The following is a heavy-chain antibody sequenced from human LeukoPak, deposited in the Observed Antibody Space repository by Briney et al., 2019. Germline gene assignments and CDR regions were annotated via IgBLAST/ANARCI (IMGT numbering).Heavy chain of an antibody. CDR1: GGTFSSYA. CDR3: ARESGDYDFRSGSTDAFDI. V-gene: IGHV1-69*04. D-gene: IGHD3-3*01. J-gene: IGHJ3*02. CDR2: IIPILGIA. Sequence: SVKVSCKASGGTFSSYAISWVRQAPGQGLEWMGRIIPILGIANYAQKFQGRVTFTADKSTSTAYMELSSLRSEDTAVYYCARESGDYDFRSGSTDAFDIWGQGTMVTVSS.